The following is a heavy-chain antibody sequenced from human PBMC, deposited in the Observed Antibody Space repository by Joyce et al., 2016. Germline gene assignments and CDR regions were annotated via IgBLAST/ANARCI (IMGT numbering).Heavy chain of an antibody. V-gene: IGHV1-69*01. CDR3: ARNALYSNSSDYFDY. J-gene: IGHJ4*02. CDR1: GGNFRSNV. Sequence: VQLVQSGPEVKKPGSSVRVSCKASGGNFRSNVISWVRQAPGQGLEWMGGIIPMFGLENYAQNFYGRVTIAADESTNTAYMELPSLTSADTAVYYCARNALYSNSSDYFDYWGQGTLVTVSS. CDR2: IIPMFGLE. D-gene: IGHD6-6*01.